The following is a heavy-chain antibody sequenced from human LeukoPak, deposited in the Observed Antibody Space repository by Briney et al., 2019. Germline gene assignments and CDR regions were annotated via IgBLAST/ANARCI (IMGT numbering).Heavy chain of an antibody. CDR1: GFTVSSNS. Sequence: GGSLRLSCTVSGFTVSSNSMSWVRQAPGKGLEWVSFIYSDNTHYSDSVKGRFTISRDNSKNTLYLQMNSLRAEDTAVYFCARESSFEPGIVDYWGQGTLVTVSS. CDR3: ARESSFEPGIVDY. J-gene: IGHJ4*02. CDR2: IYSDNT. V-gene: IGHV3-53*01. D-gene: IGHD1-26*01.